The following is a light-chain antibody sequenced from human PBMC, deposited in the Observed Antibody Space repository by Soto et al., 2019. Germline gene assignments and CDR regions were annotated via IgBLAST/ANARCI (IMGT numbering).Light chain of an antibody. CDR1: PDISNY. CDR2: DES. V-gene: IGKV1-33*01. CDR3: QQYYNPLLT. J-gene: IGKJ4*01. Sequence: DIQMTQSPSSLSAYVGDRVTITCQSSPDISNYLNWYQQKPGKAPKLLIYDESNLETGVPSRFRGSGSGTDFPFTISSLQPEDIATYYCQQYYNPLLTFGGGTKVEIK.